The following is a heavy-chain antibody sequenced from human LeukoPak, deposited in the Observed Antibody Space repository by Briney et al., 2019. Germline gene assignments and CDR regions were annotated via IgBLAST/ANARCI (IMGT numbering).Heavy chain of an antibody. CDR1: GFTFRNYW. D-gene: IGHD7-27*01. J-gene: IGHJ4*02. V-gene: IGHV3-21*01. Sequence: GGSPRLSCAPSGFTFRNYWIHWVRQAPGEGVEWVSSISSSGYYIYQADSVKGRFTISRDNAKNSLYLQMNSLRAEDTAVYYCARDLTGERVDYWGQGTLVTVSS. CDR2: ISSSGYYI. CDR3: ARDLTGERVDY.